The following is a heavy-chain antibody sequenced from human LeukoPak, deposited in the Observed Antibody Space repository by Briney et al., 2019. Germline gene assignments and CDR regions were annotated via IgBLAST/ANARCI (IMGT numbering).Heavy chain of an antibody. V-gene: IGHV4-34*01. Sequence: SETLSLTCTVYGGSISGYYWSWIRQPPGKGLEWIGEINHSGSTNYNPSLKSRVTISVDTSKNQFSLKLSSVTAADTAVYYCARRGVTYYYGSGSYSISRNFDYWGQGTLVTVSS. CDR1: GGSISGYY. CDR3: ARRGVTYYYGSGSYSISRNFDY. D-gene: IGHD3-10*01. J-gene: IGHJ4*02. CDR2: INHSGST.